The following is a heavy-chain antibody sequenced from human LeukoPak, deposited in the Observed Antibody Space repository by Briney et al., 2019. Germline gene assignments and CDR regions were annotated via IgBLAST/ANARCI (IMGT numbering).Heavy chain of an antibody. Sequence: PGGSLRLSCAASEFTFSNYALHWVRQAPGKGLQWVAVISYDGNTIHYADSVKGRFTISRDTSKNTLYLQVNSLRAEDTAIYYCARGGGYYPIDCWGQGTLVTVSS. V-gene: IGHV3-30*14. CDR1: EFTFSNYA. CDR3: ARGGGYYPIDC. J-gene: IGHJ4*02. D-gene: IGHD1-26*01. CDR2: ISYDGNTI.